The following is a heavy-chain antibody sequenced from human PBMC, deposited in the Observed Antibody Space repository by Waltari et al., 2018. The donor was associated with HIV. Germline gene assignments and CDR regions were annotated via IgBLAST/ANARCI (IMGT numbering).Heavy chain of an antibody. CDR3: ARKYDSDAFDI. CDR1: DGSVSSGSHY. CDR2: IYYSGRT. V-gene: IGHV4-61*01. D-gene: IGHD3-16*01. Sequence: QVQLQESGPGLVKPSETLSLTCTVSDGSVSSGSHYWSWIRQPPGKGLEWIGYIYYSGRTNYNPSIKSRVTISVDTSKNQFSLKLSSVTAADTAVYYCARKYDSDAFDIWGQGTMVTVSS. J-gene: IGHJ3*02.